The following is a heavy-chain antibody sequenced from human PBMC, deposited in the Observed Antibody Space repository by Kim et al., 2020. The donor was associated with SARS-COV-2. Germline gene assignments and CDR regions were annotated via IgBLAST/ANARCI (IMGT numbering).Heavy chain of an antibody. CDR1: GYTFTGYY. J-gene: IGHJ4*02. D-gene: IGHD3-16*02. Sequence: ASVKVSCKASGYTFTGYYMHWVRQAPGQGLEWMGWINPNSGGTNYAQKFQGRVTMTRDTSISTAYMELSRLRSDDTAVYYCARVGEYDYVWGSYRYWGQGTLVTVSS. V-gene: IGHV1-2*02. CDR3: ARVGEYDYVWGSYRY. CDR2: INPNSGGT.